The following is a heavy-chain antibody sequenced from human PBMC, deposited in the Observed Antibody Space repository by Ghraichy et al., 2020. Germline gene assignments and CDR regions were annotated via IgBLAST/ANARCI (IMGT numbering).Heavy chain of an antibody. CDR2: ISSSSRNK. V-gene: IGHV3-48*02. Sequence: GESLNISCVGSGFSFNSYSMNWVRQSPGKGLEWVSYISSSSRNKGYADSLRGRFTISRDNAQNSLYLEMNSLRDEDTAIYYCARASTVVRFFYFAGMDVWGQGTTVTVSS. CDR3: ARASTVVRFFYFAGMDV. J-gene: IGHJ6*02. CDR1: GFSFNSYS. D-gene: IGHD4-23*01.